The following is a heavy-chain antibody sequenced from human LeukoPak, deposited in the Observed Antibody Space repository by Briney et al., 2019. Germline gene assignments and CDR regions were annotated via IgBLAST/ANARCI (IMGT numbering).Heavy chain of an antibody. D-gene: IGHD1-26*01. CDR2: IKQDGSEK. V-gene: IGHV3-7*01. J-gene: IGHJ5*02. Sequence: GGSLRLSCAASGFTFSSYWMSWVRQAPGKGLEWVANIKQDGSEKYYVDSLKGRFTISRDNAKNSLYLQMNSLRAEDTAVYYCARATRIVGATFDPWGQGTLVTVSS. CDR1: GFTFSSYW. CDR3: ARATRIVGATFDP.